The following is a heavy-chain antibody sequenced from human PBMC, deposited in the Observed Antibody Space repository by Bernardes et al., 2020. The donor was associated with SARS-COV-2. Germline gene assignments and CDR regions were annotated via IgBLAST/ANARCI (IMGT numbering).Heavy chain of an antibody. CDR3: ARMSDVYSGDWVIEAQFFDF. J-gene: IGHJ4*02. CDR1: GGSISTHF. Sequence: SETLSLTCTVSGGSISTHFWSWVRQPPGKGLEWIAYIHYSGSTNYNASLKSRVTISLDTSKNQFSLKLSSMTAADTAVYYCARMSDVYSGDWVIEAQFFDFWGQGTLVTVSS. CDR2: IHYSGST. D-gene: IGHD6-19*01. V-gene: IGHV4-59*11.